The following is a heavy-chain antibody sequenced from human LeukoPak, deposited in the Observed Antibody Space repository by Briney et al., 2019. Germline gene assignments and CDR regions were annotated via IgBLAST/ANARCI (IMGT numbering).Heavy chain of an antibody. CDR3: AREGPKKIAAAGSFDY. Sequence: GSSVKVSCKASGGTFSSYAISWVRQAPGQGLEWMGRIIPILGIANYAQKFQGRVTITADKSTSTAYMELSSLRSEDTAVYYCAREGPKKIAAAGSFDYWGQGTLVTVSS. CDR1: GGTFSSYA. CDR2: IIPILGIA. D-gene: IGHD6-13*01. V-gene: IGHV1-69*04. J-gene: IGHJ4*02.